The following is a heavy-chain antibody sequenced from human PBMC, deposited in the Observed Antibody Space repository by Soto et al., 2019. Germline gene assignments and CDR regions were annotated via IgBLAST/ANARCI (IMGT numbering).Heavy chain of an antibody. D-gene: IGHD3-10*01. CDR2: ISYDGSNK. CDR1: GFTFSSYG. CDR3: LWFGELLMGFDY. J-gene: IGHJ4*02. Sequence: QVQLVESGGGVVQPGRSLRLSCAASGFTFSSYGMHWVRQAPGKGLEWVAVISYDGSNKYYADSVEGRFTISRNNSKTTLDSQMNSLGAEDAAVYYCLWFGELLMGFDYWGQETLVTVSS. V-gene: IGHV3-30*03.